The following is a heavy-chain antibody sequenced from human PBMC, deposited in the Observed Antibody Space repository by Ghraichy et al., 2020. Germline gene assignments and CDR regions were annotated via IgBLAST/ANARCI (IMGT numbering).Heavy chain of an antibody. Sequence: GESLNISCKGSGYSFTSYWIGWVRQMPGKGLEWMGIIYPGDSDTRYSPSFQGQVTISADKSISTAYLQWSSLNASDTAMYYCARRSPYYYDSSGYDDWGQGTLVTVSS. D-gene: IGHD3-22*01. CDR1: GYSFTSYW. CDR2: IYPGDSDT. V-gene: IGHV5-51*01. J-gene: IGHJ4*02. CDR3: ARRSPYYYDSSGYDD.